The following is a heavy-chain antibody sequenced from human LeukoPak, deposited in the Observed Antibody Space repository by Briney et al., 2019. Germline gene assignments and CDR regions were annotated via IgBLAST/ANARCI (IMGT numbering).Heavy chain of an antibody. J-gene: IGHJ4*02. CDR1: GYSISSGYY. D-gene: IGHD2-21*01. V-gene: IGHV4-38-2*01. CDR2: IYQTGST. Sequence: SETLSLTXAVSGYSISSGYYWGWIRQPPGKGLEWIGNIYQTGSTYYNPSLKSRVTISVDTSKNQFSLKLSSVTAADTAVYYCARLCCGPLGYWGPGTLVTVSS. CDR3: ARLCCGPLGY.